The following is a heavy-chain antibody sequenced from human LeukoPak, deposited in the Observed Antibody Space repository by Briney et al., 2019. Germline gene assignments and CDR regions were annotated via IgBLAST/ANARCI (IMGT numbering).Heavy chain of an antibody. CDR1: GFRFSSHW. CDR2: IKQDGSEK. V-gene: IGHV3-7*01. D-gene: IGHD3-3*01. CDR3: ARDKLFGVAMPHRFYGMDV. J-gene: IGHJ6*02. Sequence: GGSLRLSCAASGFRFSSHWINWVRQGPGKGLEWVAKIKQDGSEKKYVDSVMGRFTISRDNAKNSLYLQMNSLRVEDTAVYYCARDKLFGVAMPHRFYGMDVWGQGTTVTVSS.